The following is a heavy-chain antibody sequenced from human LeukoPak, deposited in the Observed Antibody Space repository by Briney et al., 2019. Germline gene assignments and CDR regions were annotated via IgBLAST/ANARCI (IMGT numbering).Heavy chain of an antibody. D-gene: IGHD3-10*01. CDR1: GFTFTNYA. J-gene: IGHJ3*02. CDR2: ISGSGGSA. CDR3: AKLHVLLYDRDAFDI. V-gene: IGHV3-23*01. Sequence: GGSLRLSCAASGFTFTNYAMSWVRQAPGKGLEWVSAISGSGGSAYYADSVKGRFTISRDNSKNTLYLQMNSLRAEDTAVYYCAKLHVLLYDRDAFDIWGQGTMVTVSS.